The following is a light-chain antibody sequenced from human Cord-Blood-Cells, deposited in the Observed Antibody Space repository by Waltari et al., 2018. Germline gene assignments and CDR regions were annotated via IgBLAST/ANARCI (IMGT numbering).Light chain of an antibody. Sequence: DLQITQPPSSLTASAGDIVTITCRASQSISSYLNWYQQKPGKAPKLLIYAASSLQSGVPSRFSGSGSGTDFTLTISSLQPEDFATYYCQQSYSTPPYTFGQGTKLEIK. CDR1: QSISSY. CDR3: QQSYSTPPYT. J-gene: IGKJ2*01. V-gene: IGKV1-39*01. CDR2: AAS.